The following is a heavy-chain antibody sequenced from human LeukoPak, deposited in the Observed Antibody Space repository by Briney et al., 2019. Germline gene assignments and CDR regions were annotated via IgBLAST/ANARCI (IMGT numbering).Heavy chain of an antibody. J-gene: IGHJ5*02. D-gene: IGHD2-15*01. Sequence: ASVKVSCKSSGGTFSSYAISWVRQPPGQGLEWMGGIIPIFGTANYAQKFQGRVTITADESTSTAYMELGSLRSEDTAVYYCARSLCSGGSCYPSSGGFDPWGQGTLVTVSS. CDR3: ARSLCSGGSCYPSSGGFDP. CDR2: IIPIFGTA. V-gene: IGHV1-69*13. CDR1: GGTFSSYA.